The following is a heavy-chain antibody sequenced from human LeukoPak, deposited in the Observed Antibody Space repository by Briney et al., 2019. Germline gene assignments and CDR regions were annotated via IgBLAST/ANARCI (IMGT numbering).Heavy chain of an antibody. J-gene: IGHJ6*04. CDR1: GGSISSYY. V-gene: IGHV4-59*01. CDR2: IYYSGST. CDR3: ARGINYGSGRTRVGMDV. Sequence: SETLSLTCTVSGGSISSYYWSWIRQPPGKGLGWMGYIYYSGSTNYNPSLKSRVTISVDTSKNQFSLKLSSVTAADTAVYYCARGINYGSGRTRVGMDVWGKGTTVTVSS. D-gene: IGHD3-10*01.